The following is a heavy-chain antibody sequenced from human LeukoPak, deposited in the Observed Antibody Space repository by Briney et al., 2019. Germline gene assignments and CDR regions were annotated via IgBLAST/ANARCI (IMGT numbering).Heavy chain of an antibody. V-gene: IGHV4-4*02. Sequence: SETLSLTCAVSGGSISSSNWWSWVRQPPGKGLEWIGEIYHSGSTNYNPSLKSRVTISVDTSKNQFSLKLSSVTAADTAVYYCARSGIYGGNNYFDYWGQGTLVTVSS. CDR3: ARSGIYGGNNYFDY. CDR2: IYHSGST. D-gene: IGHD4-23*01. J-gene: IGHJ4*02. CDR1: GGSISSSNW.